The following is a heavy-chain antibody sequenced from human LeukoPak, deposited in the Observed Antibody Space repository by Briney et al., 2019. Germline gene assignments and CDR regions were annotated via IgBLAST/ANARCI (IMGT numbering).Heavy chain of an antibody. V-gene: IGHV3-7*01. CDR2: IKQDGSEK. CDR1: GFTFSNYW. J-gene: IGHJ5*02. Sequence: GGSLRLSCTASGFTFSNYWMTWVRQAPGKGLEWVASIKQDGSEKQYVGSVRGRFTISRDNAKNVLDLQMDSLTAEDTALYYCASRAGTVPWGQGTLVTVSS. CDR3: ASRAGTVP. D-gene: IGHD6-13*01.